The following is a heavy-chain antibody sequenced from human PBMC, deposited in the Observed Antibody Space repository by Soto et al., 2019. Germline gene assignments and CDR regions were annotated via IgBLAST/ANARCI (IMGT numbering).Heavy chain of an antibody. V-gene: IGHV2-70*01. CDR1: GFSLSTSGMC. D-gene: IGHD5-18*01. CDR3: ARIRRVDTAMASWLGPFDY. CDR2: IDWDDDK. J-gene: IGHJ4*02. Sequence: SGPTLVNPTQTLTLTCTFSGFSLSTSGMCVSWIRQPPGKALEWLALIDWDDDKYYSTSLKTRLTISMYTSKNQLVLTMTNMDPVDTATYYCARIRRVDTAMASWLGPFDYWGQGTLVTVAS.